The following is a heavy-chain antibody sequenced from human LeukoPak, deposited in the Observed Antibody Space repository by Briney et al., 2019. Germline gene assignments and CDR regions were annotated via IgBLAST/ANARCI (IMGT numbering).Heavy chain of an antibody. CDR2: ISSSSSYI. V-gene: IGHV3-21*01. CDR1: GFTFSSYA. J-gene: IGHJ5*02. D-gene: IGHD1-26*01. Sequence: PGGSLRLSCAASGFTFSSYAMHWVRQAPGKGLEWVSSISSSSSYIYYADSVKGRFTISRDNAKNSLYLQMNSLRAEDTAVYYCARERNEGATEVRNWFDPWGQGTLVTVSS. CDR3: ARERNEGATEVRNWFDP.